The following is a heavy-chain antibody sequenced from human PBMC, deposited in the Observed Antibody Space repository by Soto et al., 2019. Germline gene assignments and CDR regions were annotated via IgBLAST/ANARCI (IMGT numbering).Heavy chain of an antibody. Sequence: XSVKFSCKASVYTFTCYYMHWVRQAPGQGLEWMGWINPNSGGTNYAQKFQGRVTMTRDTSISTAYMELSRLRSDDTAVYYCAREGQLWLLRAFDTWGQGTMVTVSS. V-gene: IGHV1-2*02. CDR3: AREGQLWLLRAFDT. CDR1: VYTFTCYY. CDR2: INPNSGGT. J-gene: IGHJ3*02. D-gene: IGHD5-18*01.